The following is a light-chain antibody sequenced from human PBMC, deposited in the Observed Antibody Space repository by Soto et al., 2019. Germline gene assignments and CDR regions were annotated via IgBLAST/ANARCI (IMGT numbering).Light chain of an antibody. CDR2: DAC. Sequence: EIVLTQSPATLSFSPGERATLSCRASQSVGNDLAWYQQKPGQAPRLVIYDACNRATGIPARFRGSGSGPDSALPICSLEPEDWGINCSQRRSNWSLSFGGGTTGAIK. V-gene: IGKV3-11*01. J-gene: IGKJ4*01. CDR3: QRRSNWSLS. CDR1: QSVGND.